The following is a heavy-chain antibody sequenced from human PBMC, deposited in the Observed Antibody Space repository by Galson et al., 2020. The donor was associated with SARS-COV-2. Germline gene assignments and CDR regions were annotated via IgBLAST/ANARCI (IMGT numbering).Heavy chain of an antibody. CDR2: IRGSGDTT. V-gene: IGHV3-23*01. CDR1: GFTFSNCP. Sequence: GESLKISCAASGFTFSNCPMSWVRQAPGQGLEWVSEIRGSGDTTHYADSVKGRFTIYRDTSRNTLYLQMNSLRAEDTAMYCCAKEGPMTGRTDEYFQHWGQGSLVTVSS. D-gene: IGHD3-9*01. J-gene: IGHJ1*01. CDR3: AKEGPMTGRTDEYFQH.